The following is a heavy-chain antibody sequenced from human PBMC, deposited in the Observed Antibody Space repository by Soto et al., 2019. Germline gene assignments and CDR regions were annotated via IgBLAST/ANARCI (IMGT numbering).Heavy chain of an antibody. CDR1: GGSISSYY. CDR3: ARELRLDY. CDR2: IYYSGST. Sequence: QVQLHESGPGLVKPSETLSLTCTVSGGSISSYYWSWIRQPPGKGLEWIGYIYYSGSTNYNPSLESRVPISVDTSKNQFSLTLSSVTAADTAVYYCARELRLDYWGQGTLVTVSS. V-gene: IGHV4-59*01. J-gene: IGHJ4*02.